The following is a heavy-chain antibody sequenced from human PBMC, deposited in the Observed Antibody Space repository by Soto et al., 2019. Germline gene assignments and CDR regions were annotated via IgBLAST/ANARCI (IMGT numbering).Heavy chain of an antibody. V-gene: IGHV1-46*01. CDR1: GYTFTSYY. D-gene: IGHD3-9*01. CDR2: INPSGGST. CDR3: ARAWDTEWFGPGYGMDV. Sequence: QVQLVQSGAEVKKPGASVKVSCKASGYTFTSYYMHWVRQAPGQGLEWMGIINPSGGSTSYAQKFQGRVTMTRDTSTSTVYMELSSLRSEDTAVYYCARAWDTEWFGPGYGMDVWGQGTTVTVYS. J-gene: IGHJ6*02.